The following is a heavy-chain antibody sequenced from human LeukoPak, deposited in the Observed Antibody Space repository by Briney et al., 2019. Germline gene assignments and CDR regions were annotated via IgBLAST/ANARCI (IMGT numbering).Heavy chain of an antibody. Sequence: GGSLRLSCAASGFTFSSYGIHWVRQAPGKGLEWVSIIYSGGNTYYADSVKGRFTISKDNSKSTLYLQMNSLRAEDTAVYYCTRAGQWTYGFQDYWGQGTLVTVSS. CDR1: GFTFSSYG. J-gene: IGHJ4*02. D-gene: IGHD3-10*01. CDR2: IYSGGNT. CDR3: TRAGQWTYGFQDY. V-gene: IGHV3-66*01.